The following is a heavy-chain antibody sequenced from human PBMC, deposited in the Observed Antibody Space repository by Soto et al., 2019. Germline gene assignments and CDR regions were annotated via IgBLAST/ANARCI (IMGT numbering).Heavy chain of an antibody. Sequence: ASVKVSCKSSGGTFSRYGINWVRQAPGQGLEWMGGIIPLFGTANYAQKFRGRVTITADDSTGTAYMELSSLRSGDTAVYYRARDGTLFDSTAYYYLYWGQGTLVTVSS. CDR1: GGTFSRYG. D-gene: IGHD3-22*01. CDR2: IIPLFGTA. CDR3: ARDGTLFDSTAYYYLY. J-gene: IGHJ4*02. V-gene: IGHV1-69*13.